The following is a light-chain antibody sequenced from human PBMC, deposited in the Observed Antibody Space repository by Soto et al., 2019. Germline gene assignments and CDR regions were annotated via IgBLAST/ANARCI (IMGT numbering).Light chain of an antibody. CDR1: QGIAPY. J-gene: IGKJ4*01. CDR2: ATS. V-gene: IGKV1-27*01. CDR3: QKYNSARLT. Sequence: DVQMTQSPSSLSAFVGDRVTITCRASQGIAPYLAWFQQKPGKVPKLLIYATSTLQSGVPSRFSGSGSGTDFTLIINSLQPEDVGTYYCQKYNSARLTFGGGTKVEIK.